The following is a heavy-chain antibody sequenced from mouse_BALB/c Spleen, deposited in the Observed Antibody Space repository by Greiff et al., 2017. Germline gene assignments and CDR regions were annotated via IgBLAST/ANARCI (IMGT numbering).Heavy chain of an antibody. J-gene: IGHJ2*01. V-gene: IGHV1-69*01. CDR1: GYTFTDYW. CDR2: IDTSDSYT. Sequence: QVQLQQSGAELVMPGASVKMSCKASGYTFTDYWMHWVKQRPGQGLEWIGAIDTSDSYTSYNQKFKGKATLTVDESSSTAYMQLSSLTSEDSAVYYCARKGTGTDFDYWGQGTTLTVSS. CDR3: ARKGTGTDFDY. D-gene: IGHD4-1*01.